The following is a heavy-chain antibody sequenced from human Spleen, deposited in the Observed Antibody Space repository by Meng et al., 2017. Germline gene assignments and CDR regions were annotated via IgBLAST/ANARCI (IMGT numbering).Heavy chain of an antibody. CDR1: GDSVSSNSAA. CDR3: ARDTGTTGTTNGFDY. Sequence: LRFSCAISGDSVSSNSAAWNWIRQSPSRGLEWLGRTYYRSKWYTDYAVSVKGRITINPDTSKNQFSLQLNSVTPEDTAVYYCARDTGTTGTTNGFDYWGQGALVTVSS. D-gene: IGHD1-1*01. CDR2: TYYRSKWYT. V-gene: IGHV6-1*01. J-gene: IGHJ4*02.